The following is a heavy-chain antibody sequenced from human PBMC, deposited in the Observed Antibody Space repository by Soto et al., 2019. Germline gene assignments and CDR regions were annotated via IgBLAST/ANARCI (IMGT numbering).Heavy chain of an antibody. Sequence: ASVKVSCKASGGTFSSYTISWVRQAPGQGLEWMGRIIPILGIADYAQKFQGRVTITADKSTSTAYMELSSLRSEDTAVYYCAVGYCSSTSCYVYGMDVWGQGTTVTVSS. CDR2: IIPILGIA. J-gene: IGHJ6*02. CDR1: GGTFSSYT. V-gene: IGHV1-69*02. CDR3: AVGYCSSTSCYVYGMDV. D-gene: IGHD2-2*01.